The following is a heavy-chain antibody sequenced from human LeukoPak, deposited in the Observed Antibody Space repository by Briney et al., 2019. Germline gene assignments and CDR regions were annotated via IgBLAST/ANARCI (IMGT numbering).Heavy chain of an antibody. D-gene: IGHD6-13*01. CDR1: GGSISSGGYY. Sequence: SETLSLTCTVSGGSISSGGYYWGWIRQPPGKGLEWIGSIYYSGSTYYNPSLKSRVTISVDTSKNQFSLKLSSVTAADTAVYYCARHPIARVSLYSSPSWGQGTLVTVSS. J-gene: IGHJ5*02. V-gene: IGHV4-39*01. CDR3: ARHPIARVSLYSSPS. CDR2: IYYSGST.